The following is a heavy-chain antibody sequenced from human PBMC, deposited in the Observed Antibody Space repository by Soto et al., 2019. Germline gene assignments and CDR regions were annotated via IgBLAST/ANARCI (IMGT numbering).Heavy chain of an antibody. CDR1: GYTFTSYG. D-gene: IGHD6-19*01. CDR2: ISAYNGNT. CDR3: ARLLYPGVAGAYYYYGMDV. V-gene: IGHV1-18*01. Sequence: GASVKVSCKASGYTFTSYGISWVRQAPGQGLEWMGWISAYNGNTNYAQKLQGRVTMTTDTSTSTAYMELRSLRSDDTAVYYCARLLYPGVAGAYYYYGMDVWGQGTTVTVSS. J-gene: IGHJ6*02.